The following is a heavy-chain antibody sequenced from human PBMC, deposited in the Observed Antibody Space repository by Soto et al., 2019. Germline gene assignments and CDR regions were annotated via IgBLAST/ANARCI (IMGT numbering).Heavy chain of an antibody. J-gene: IGHJ6*02. Sequence: GGSLRLSCEVSGLTFSMYSMSWVRQSPGKGLEWVAKIPQDGVDGHYADSVKGRFTISRDNGKNSLYLQLNNLRAEDTAVYYCARDHLILPAHDLFYGSDVWGRGATVTVSS. D-gene: IGHD2-21*02. CDR1: GLTFSMYS. CDR2: IPQDGVDG. V-gene: IGHV3-7*03. CDR3: ARDHLILPAHDLFYGSDV.